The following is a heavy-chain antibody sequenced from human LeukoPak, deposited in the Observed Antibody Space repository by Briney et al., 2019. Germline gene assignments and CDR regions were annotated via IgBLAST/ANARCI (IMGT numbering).Heavy chain of an antibody. D-gene: IGHD3-22*01. CDR1: GYTFTGYY. V-gene: IGHV1-2*02. Sequence: ASLKVSCKASGYTFTGYYMHWVRQAPGQGLEWMGWINPNSGGTNYAQKFKRTVRMTRDTSISTPKMELSRMRSDDTAAYYCARDPYHYDSSGYYSDWFDPWGQGTLVTVSS. CDR3: ARDPYHYDSSGYYSDWFDP. CDR2: INPNSGGT. J-gene: IGHJ5*02.